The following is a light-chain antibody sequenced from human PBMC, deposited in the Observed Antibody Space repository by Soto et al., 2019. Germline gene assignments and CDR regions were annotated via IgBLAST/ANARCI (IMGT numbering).Light chain of an antibody. CDR1: QSISSW. CDR3: QKYNTVPRT. Sequence: DIQMTQSPSTLSASVGDRVTITCRASQSISSWLAWYQQKPGKVPKLLIYAASILQSGVPPRFSGSGSGTEFTLTISSLQPEDVATYYCQKYNTVPRTFGQGTKVDIK. V-gene: IGKV1-27*01. CDR2: AAS. J-gene: IGKJ1*01.